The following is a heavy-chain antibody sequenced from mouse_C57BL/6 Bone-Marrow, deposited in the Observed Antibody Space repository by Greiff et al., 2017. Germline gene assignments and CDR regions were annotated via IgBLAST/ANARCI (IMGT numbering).Heavy chain of an antibody. CDR3: AGYYGSSPAWFAY. D-gene: IGHD1-1*01. CDR2: IHPNSGST. Sequence: VQLQQSGAELVKPGASVKLSCKASGYTFTSYWMHWVKQRPGQGLEWIGMIHPNSGSTNYNEKFKSKATLTVDKSFSTAYMQLSSLTSEDSAVYYCAGYYGSSPAWFAYRGQGTLVTVSA. CDR1: GYTFTSYW. J-gene: IGHJ3*01. V-gene: IGHV1-64*01.